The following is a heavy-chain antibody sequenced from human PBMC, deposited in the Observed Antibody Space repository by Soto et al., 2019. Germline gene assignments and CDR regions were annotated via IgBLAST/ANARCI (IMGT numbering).Heavy chain of an antibody. CDR1: GFTFSSYA. Sequence: QVQLVESGGGVVQPGRSLRLSCAASGFTFSSYAMHWVRQAPGKGLEWVAVISYEGSNKYYADSVKGRVPISRDNSKNKLYRQMTSLRAQGLAVYLCVRDRRFMFTVVDPGVRAVKTNWFDPWSQGTLVPVSS. CDR2: ISYEGSNK. J-gene: IGHJ5*02. D-gene: IGHD3-16*01. V-gene: IGHV3-30-3*01. CDR3: VRDRRFMFTVVDPGVRAVKTNWFDP.